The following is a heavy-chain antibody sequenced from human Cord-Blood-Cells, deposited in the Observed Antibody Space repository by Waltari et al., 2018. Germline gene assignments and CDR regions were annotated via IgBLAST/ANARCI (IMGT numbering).Heavy chain of an antibody. CDR1: GYSINSGYY. Sequence: QVQLQESGPGLVKPSETLSLTCTVSGYSINSGYYWGWIRQPPGKGLEWIGSIYHRGSTYYNPSLKSRVTISVDTSKNQFSLKLSSVTAADTAVYYCARDGSVPAAIGWFDPWGQGTLVTVSS. D-gene: IGHD2-2*02. CDR3: ARDGSVPAAIGWFDP. J-gene: IGHJ5*02. V-gene: IGHV4-38-2*02. CDR2: IYHRGST.